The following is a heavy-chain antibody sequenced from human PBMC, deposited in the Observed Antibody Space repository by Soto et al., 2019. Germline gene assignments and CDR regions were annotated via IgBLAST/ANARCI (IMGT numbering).Heavy chain of an antibody. J-gene: IGHJ5*02. V-gene: IGHV4-31*03. CDR1: GASIRSGAY. Sequence: PSETLSLTCTVSGASIRSGAYWGWIRQPPGKGLEWIGCIYNIGTTYYNPSLKSRVTISVDTSKNQFSLKLTSVTAADTAVYYCARDPAPWGQGTLVTVSS. CDR2: IYNIGTT. CDR3: ARDPAP.